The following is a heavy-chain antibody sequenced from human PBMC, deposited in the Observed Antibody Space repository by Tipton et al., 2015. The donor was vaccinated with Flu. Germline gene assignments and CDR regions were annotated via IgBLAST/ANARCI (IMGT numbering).Heavy chain of an antibody. CDR3: ARDRYYYDSSGFFDI. J-gene: IGHJ3*02. CDR2: IIPILGIA. V-gene: IGHV1-69*01. CDR1: GGTFSSYA. D-gene: IGHD3-22*01. Sequence: QLVQSGPEVKKPGSSVKVSCKASGGTFSSYAISWVRQAPGRGLEWMGGIIPILGIANYAQKFQGRVTITADESTSTAYMELSSLRSEDTAVYYCARDRYYYDSSGFFDIWGQGTMVTVSS.